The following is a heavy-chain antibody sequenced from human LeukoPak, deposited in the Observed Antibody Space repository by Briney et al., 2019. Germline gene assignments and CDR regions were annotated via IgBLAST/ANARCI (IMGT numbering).Heavy chain of an antibody. V-gene: IGHV3-30*02. D-gene: IGHD6-13*01. CDR1: GFTFSSYG. CDR3: AKDWAGYSSSTTLDY. CDR2: IRYDGSNK. J-gene: IGHJ4*02. Sequence: PGGSLRLSCAASGFTFSSYGMHCVRQAPGKGLEWVAFIRYDGSNKYYADSVKGRFTISRDNSKNTLYLQMNSLRAEDTAVYYCAKDWAGYSSSTTLDYWGQGTLVTVSS.